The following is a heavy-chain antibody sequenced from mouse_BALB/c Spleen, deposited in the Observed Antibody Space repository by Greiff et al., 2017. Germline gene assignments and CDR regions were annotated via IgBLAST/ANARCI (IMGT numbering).Heavy chain of an antibody. CDR1: GYSITSDYA. J-gene: IGHJ1*01. D-gene: IGHD1-1*01. Sequence: VQLKESGPGLVKPSQSLSLTCTVTGYSITSDYAWNWIRQFPGNKLEWMGYISYSGSTSYNPSLKSRISITRDTSKNQFFLQLNSVTTEDTATYYCARFTTVVDWYFDVWGAGTTVTVSS. CDR3: ARFTTVVDWYFDV. V-gene: IGHV3-2*02. CDR2: ISYSGST.